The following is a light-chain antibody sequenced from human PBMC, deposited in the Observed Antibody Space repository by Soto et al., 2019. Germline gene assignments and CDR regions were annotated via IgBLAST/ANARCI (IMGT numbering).Light chain of an antibody. CDR2: DVS. CDR3: SSYVSSNYV. CDR1: SSDVGGSNY. J-gene: IGLJ1*01. Sequence: QSALTQPAPVSGSPGQSITISCTGTSSDVGGSNYVSWYQQHSGKAPKLIIFDVSHRPSGFSNRFSGSKSGNTASLTISGLQAEDEADYYCSSYVSSNYVFGTGTKLTVL. V-gene: IGLV2-14*03.